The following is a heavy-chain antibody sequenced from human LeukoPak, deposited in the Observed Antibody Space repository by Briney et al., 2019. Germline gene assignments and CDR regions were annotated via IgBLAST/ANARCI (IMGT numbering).Heavy chain of an antibody. CDR1: GFTFSSYG. J-gene: IGHJ6*02. D-gene: IGHD3-22*01. CDR3: ARDLVVVQEHYYYGMDV. Sequence: PGGSLRLSCAASGFTFSSYGMHWVRQAPGKGLEWVAFIRYDGSNKYYADSVKGRFTISRDNSKNTLYLQMNSLRAEDTAVYYCARDLVVVQEHYYYGMDVWGQGTTVTVSS. V-gene: IGHV3-30*02. CDR2: IRYDGSNK.